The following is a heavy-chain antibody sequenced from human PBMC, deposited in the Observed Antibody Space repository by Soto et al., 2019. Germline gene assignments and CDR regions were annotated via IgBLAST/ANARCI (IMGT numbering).Heavy chain of an antibody. CDR3: AREGGYSYGFGMDA. V-gene: IGHV3-11*06. CDR2: ISSSSSYT. J-gene: IGHJ6*02. D-gene: IGHD5-18*01. Sequence: XGSLELSCAASGCTFSDSYMSWIRQAPGKGLEWVSYISSSSSYTNYADSVKGRFTISRDNAKNSLYLQMNSLRAEDTAVYYCAREGGYSYGFGMDAWGQGTTVTVSS. CDR1: GCTFSDSY.